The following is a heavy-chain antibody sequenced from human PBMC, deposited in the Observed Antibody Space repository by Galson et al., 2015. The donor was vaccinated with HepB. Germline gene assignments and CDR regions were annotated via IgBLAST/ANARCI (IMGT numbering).Heavy chain of an antibody. Sequence: SLRLSCAASGFTFSSYTMSWVRQAPGRGLEWVSSIHGSSRYIYYADSLRGRFTISRDNANNSLFLQSNRLEAEDTAVYFCVRDSVWGEDPPNFDNWGQGTLVAVSS. V-gene: IGHV3-21*01. J-gene: IGHJ4*02. D-gene: IGHD1-26*01. CDR2: IHGSSRYI. CDR3: VRDSVWGEDPPNFDN. CDR1: GFTFSSYT.